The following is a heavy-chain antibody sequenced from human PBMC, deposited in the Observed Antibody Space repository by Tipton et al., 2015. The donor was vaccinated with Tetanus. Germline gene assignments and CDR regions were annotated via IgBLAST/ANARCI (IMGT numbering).Heavy chain of an antibody. J-gene: IGHJ5*02. CDR3: ARATSTGPAYNWFDP. CDR1: GGSISSYY. Sequence: TLSLTCTVSGGSISSYYWSWIRQPPGKGLEWIGYIYYSGSTNYNPSLKSRVTISVDTSKNQFSLKLSSVTAADTAVYYCARATSTGPAYNWFDPWGQGTLVIVSS. V-gene: IGHV4-59*01. D-gene: IGHD2-8*02. CDR2: IYYSGST.